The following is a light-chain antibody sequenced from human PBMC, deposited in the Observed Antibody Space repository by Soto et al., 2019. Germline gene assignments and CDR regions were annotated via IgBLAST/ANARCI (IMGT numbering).Light chain of an antibody. CDR2: EVT. Sequence: QSVLTQPPSASGSPGQSVTISCTGTSSDVGGYNYVYWYQQHPGKAPKLMIYEVTKRPSGVPDRFSGSKSGNTASLTVSGLQAEDEADYYCSSYADSNSYVFGTVTKVTVL. CDR3: SSYADSNSYV. V-gene: IGLV2-8*01. CDR1: SSDVGGYNY. J-gene: IGLJ1*01.